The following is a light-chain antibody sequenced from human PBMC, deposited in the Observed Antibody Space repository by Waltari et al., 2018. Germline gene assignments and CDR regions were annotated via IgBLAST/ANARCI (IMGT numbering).Light chain of an antibody. J-gene: IGKJ2*01. CDR2: KVS. CDR3: MQGTHWPYT. Sequence: DAVLTQSPLSLPVTLGQPASISCRSSQSLVHGDGNTYLNWFHQRPGQSPRRLIYKVSDRDSGVPDRFSGSGSRTDFTLKISRVEAEDVGVYYCMQGTHWPYTFGQGTKLEIK. V-gene: IGKV2-30*02. CDR1: QSLVHGDGNTY.